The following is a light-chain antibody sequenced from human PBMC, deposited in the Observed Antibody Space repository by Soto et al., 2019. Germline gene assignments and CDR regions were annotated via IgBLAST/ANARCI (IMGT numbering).Light chain of an antibody. J-gene: IGLJ1*01. V-gene: IGLV2-14*03. Sequence: QSALTQPRSVSGSPGQSVTISCTGTSSDVGGYNYVSWYQQHPGKAPKLIIYDVTNRPAGISSRFSASKSGDTASLTISVLQADDEADYFCSSYKSTSTPYVFGTGTKVTVL. CDR1: SSDVGGYNY. CDR2: DVT. CDR3: SSYKSTSTPYV.